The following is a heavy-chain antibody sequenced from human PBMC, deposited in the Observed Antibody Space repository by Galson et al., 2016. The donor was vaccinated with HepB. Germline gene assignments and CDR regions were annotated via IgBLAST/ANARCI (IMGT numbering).Heavy chain of an antibody. V-gene: IGHV1-69*06. CDR1: GGSFNTYA. D-gene: IGHD3-22*01. Sequence: SVKVSCKASGGSFNTYAINWFRQAPGQGLEWMGGIIPTFDTPIYAQTFQDRVTISADKSTSTAYMELSSLTSEDMALYYCARDRTLYYDTSGYSGAFDIWGQGTMVTVSS. J-gene: IGHJ3*02. CDR3: ARDRTLYYDTSGYSGAFDI. CDR2: IIPTFDTP.